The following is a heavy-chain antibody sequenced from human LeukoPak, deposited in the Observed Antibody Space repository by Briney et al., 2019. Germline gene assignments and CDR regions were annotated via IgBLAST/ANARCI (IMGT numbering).Heavy chain of an antibody. J-gene: IGHJ4*02. CDR3: ARDLVDAAAAKATYTFDY. CDR2: INPSGGST. D-gene: IGHD6-13*01. Sequence: VASVKVSCKASGYTFASYYMHWVRQAPGQGLEWMGIINPSGGSTSYAQKFQGRVTMTRDTSTSTVYMELSSLRSEDTAVYYCARDLVDAAAAKATYTFDYWGQGTLVTASS. V-gene: IGHV1-46*01. CDR1: GYTFASYY.